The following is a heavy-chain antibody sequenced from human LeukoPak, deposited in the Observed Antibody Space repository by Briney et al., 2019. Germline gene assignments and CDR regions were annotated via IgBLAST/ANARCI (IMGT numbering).Heavy chain of an antibody. J-gene: IGHJ3*02. V-gene: IGHV1-69*02. D-gene: IGHD5-18*01. Sequence: SVKVSCKASGGTFSSYTISWVRQAPGQGLEWMGRIIPILGIANYAQKFQGRVTIIADKSTSTAYMELSSLRSEDTAVYYCARTLGYPASDAAFDIWGQGTMVTVSS. CDR3: ARTLGYPASDAAFDI. CDR2: IIPILGIA. CDR1: GGTFSSYT.